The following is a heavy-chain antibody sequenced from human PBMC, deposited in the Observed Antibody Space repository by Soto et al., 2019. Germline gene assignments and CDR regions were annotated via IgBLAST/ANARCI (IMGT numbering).Heavy chain of an antibody. V-gene: IGHV3-9*01. CDR3: AKDFKWQLKKETQRTRSGFDY. J-gene: IGHJ4*02. CDR1: GFTFDDYA. CDR2: ISWNSGSI. D-gene: IGHD1-26*01. Sequence: GGSLRLSCAASGFTFDDYAMHWVRQAPGKGLEWVSGISWNSGSIGYADSVKGRFTISRDNAKNSLYLQMNSLRAEDTALYYCAKDFKWQLKKETQRTRSGFDYWGQGTLVTVSS.